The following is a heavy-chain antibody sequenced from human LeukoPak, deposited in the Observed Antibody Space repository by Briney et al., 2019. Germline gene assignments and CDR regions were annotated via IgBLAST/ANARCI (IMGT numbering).Heavy chain of an antibody. J-gene: IGHJ4*02. V-gene: IGHV1-8*01. CDR3: ARGRKKWQQLVLYC. D-gene: IGHD6-13*01. CDR2: MNPNSGNT. CDR1: GYTFTSYD. Sequence: GASVKVSCKASGYTFTSYDINWVRQATGQGLEWMGWMNPNSGNTGYAQKFQGRVTMTRNTSISTAYMELSSLRSEDTAVYYCARGRKKWQQLVLYCWGQGTLVTVSS.